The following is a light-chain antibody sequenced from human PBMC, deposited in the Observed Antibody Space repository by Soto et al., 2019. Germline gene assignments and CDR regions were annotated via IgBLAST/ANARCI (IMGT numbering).Light chain of an antibody. Sequence: QSVLTQPPSASGSPGQSVTISCTGTSSDVGGYNYVSWYQQHPGKAPKVMIYDVSKRPSGVPDRFSGSKSGNTASLTISGLQAEDEADYYCCSYAGSYTFYVFGTGTKVTVL. CDR1: SSDVGGYNY. J-gene: IGLJ1*01. CDR3: CSYAGSYTFYV. V-gene: IGLV2-11*01. CDR2: DVS.